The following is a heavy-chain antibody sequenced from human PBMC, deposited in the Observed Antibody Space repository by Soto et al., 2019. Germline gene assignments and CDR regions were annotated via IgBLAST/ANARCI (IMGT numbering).Heavy chain of an antibody. Sequence: QVQLVQSGAEVKEPGDSVRVSCEASGYTFTAYYIHWVRQAPGQGLEWMGWINPKFGDTTYAQDFQGRVSMTRDMSISTVYKELSSLTSDDTAIYYCDRTMDYYYGRCSVNGHGVWGQGTTVTVFS. CDR1: GYTFTAYY. V-gene: IGHV1-2*02. CDR2: INPKFGDT. D-gene: IGHD3-10*01. CDR3: DRTMDYYYGRCSVNGHGV. J-gene: IGHJ6*02.